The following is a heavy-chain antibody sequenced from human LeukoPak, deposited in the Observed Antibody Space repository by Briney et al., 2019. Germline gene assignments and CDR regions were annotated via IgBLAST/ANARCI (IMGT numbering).Heavy chain of an antibody. J-gene: IGHJ4*02. CDR1: GGSISSYY. Sequence: SETLSLTCTVSGGSISSYYWNWIRQPPGKGLEWIGYISYSGSTNYNPSLKSRVTILVDTSKNRFSLKLSYVTAADTAMYYCARLRGDSPLYYFDYWGQGTLVTVSS. D-gene: IGHD3-16*01. CDR2: ISYSGST. CDR3: ARLRGDSPLYYFDY. V-gene: IGHV4-59*08.